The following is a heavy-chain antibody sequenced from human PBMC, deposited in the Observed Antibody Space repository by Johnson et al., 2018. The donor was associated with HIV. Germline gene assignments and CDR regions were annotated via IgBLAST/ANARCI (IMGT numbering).Heavy chain of an antibody. CDR2: IYSGGST. CDR1: GFTVSSNY. D-gene: IGHD2-15*01. J-gene: IGHJ3*02. CDR3: AREWCCDAFDI. V-gene: IGHV3-66*02. Sequence: VQLVESGGGVVQPGRSLRLSCAASGFTVSSNYMSWVRQAPGKGLEWVSVIYSGGSTYYADSVKGRFTISRDNSNNTLYLQMNSLRAEDTAVYYRAREWCCDAFDIWGQGTMVTVSS.